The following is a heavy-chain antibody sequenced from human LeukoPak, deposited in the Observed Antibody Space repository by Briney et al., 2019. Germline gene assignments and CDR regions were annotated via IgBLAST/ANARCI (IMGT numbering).Heavy chain of an antibody. D-gene: IGHD5-18*01. CDR3: ARARGYSYGCDY. CDR2: IYSGGST. J-gene: IGHJ4*02. Sequence: GGSLRLSCAASGFIVSSNYMSWVRQAPGKGLEWVSVIYSGGSTYYADSVKGRFTISRDNTKNTLYLQMNSLRVEDTAVYYCARARGYSYGCDYWGQRTLVTVSS. CDR1: GFIVSSNY. V-gene: IGHV3-53*01.